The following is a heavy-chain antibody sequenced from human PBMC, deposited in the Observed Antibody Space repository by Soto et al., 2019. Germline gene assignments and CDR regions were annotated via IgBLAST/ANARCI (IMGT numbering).Heavy chain of an antibody. J-gene: IGHJ6*03. CDR1: GFTFSNAW. V-gene: IGHV3-15*01. CDR2: IKSKTDGGTT. CDR3: TTELTCSSSSFCYYYYMDV. D-gene: IGHD6-6*01. Sequence: VQLVESGGGLVKPGGSLRLSCAASGFTFSNAWMSWVRQAPGKGLEWVGRIKSKTDGGTTDYAAPVKGRFTISRDDSKNTLYLQMNSLKTEDTAVYYCTTELTCSSSSFCYYYYMDVWGKGTTVTVSS.